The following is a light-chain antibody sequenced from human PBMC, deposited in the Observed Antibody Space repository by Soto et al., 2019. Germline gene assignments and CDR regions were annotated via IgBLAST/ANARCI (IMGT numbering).Light chain of an antibody. CDR1: QSVSSSY. CDR3: QHRDSWPLT. J-gene: IGKJ4*01. V-gene: IGKV3D-20*02. CDR2: GAS. Sequence: EIVLTQSPGTLSLSPGKRATLSCRASQSVSSSYLAWYQQKPGQAPRLRIYGASSRATGIPDRFSGSGSGTDFTLTISRLEPEDFAVYYCQHRDSWPLTFGGGTKVDI.